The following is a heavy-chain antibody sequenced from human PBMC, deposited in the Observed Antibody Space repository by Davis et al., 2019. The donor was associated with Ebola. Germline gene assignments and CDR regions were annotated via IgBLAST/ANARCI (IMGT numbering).Heavy chain of an antibody. CDR2: LGTSADT. Sequence: GESLKISCAASGFIFSSYVMSWVRQAPGKGLEWVSTLGTSADTYYADSVKGRFTFSRDNSKNTLYLQMNGLRVEDTAIYYCAKDTSNIWFDIWGQGTNVTVSS. D-gene: IGHD1-26*01. J-gene: IGHJ3*02. V-gene: IGHV3-23*01. CDR1: GFIFSSYV. CDR3: AKDTSNIWFDI.